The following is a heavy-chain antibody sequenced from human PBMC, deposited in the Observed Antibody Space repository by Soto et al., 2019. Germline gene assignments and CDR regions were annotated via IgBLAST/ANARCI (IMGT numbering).Heavy chain of an antibody. V-gene: IGHV4-39*01. D-gene: IGHD2-21*02. CDR3: ARQRLLRLKPDFDI. CDR2: MYYSGSS. Sequence: SEILSLTCSVSCGSTSVKSYFCGWVRQSPGKGLEWIGSMYYSGSSYYNPSLKSRVAISVDTSRNQFSLKLRSVPAADTAVYFCARQRLLRLKPDFDIWGQGTLVT. CDR1: CGSTSVKSYF. J-gene: IGHJ4*02.